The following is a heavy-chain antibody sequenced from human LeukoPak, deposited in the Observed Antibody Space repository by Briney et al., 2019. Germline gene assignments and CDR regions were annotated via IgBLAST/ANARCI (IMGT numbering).Heavy chain of an antibody. CDR3: AKAGDSSSSPLFLD. J-gene: IGHJ4*02. CDR1: GFTFGSYA. D-gene: IGHD6-6*01. Sequence: GGSLRLSCAASGFTFGSYAMHWVRQAPGKGLEWVAVISYDGSNKYYADSVKGRFTISRDNSKNTLYLQMNSLRAEDTAVYYCAKAGDSSSSPLFLDWGQGTLVTVSS. V-gene: IGHV3-30*04. CDR2: ISYDGSNK.